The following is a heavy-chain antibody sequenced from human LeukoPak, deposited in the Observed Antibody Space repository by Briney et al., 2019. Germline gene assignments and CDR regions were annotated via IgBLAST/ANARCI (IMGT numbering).Heavy chain of an antibody. CDR1: GGSISSSSYY. J-gene: IGHJ3*02. D-gene: IGHD1-14*01. Sequence: SETLSLTCTVSGGSISSSSYYWGWIRQPPGKGLEWIGSVYYSGSTYYNPSLKSRVTISVDTSKNEFSLKLSSVTAADTAVYYCARGLNNRKSGRRFDVFEIWGQGTMVTVSS. CDR3: ARGLNNRKSGRRFDVFEI. CDR2: VYYSGST. V-gene: IGHV4-39*01.